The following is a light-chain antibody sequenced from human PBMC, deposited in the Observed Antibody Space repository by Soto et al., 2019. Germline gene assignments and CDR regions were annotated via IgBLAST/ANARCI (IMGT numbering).Light chain of an antibody. CDR3: QQYGSWT. CDR1: QTISSSY. Sequence: EIVLTQSPGTLSVSPGERATLSCRASQTISSSYLARYRQKPGQAPSLLIYGTSSRATGIPDRFSGSGSGTDFTLTISRLEPEDSAIYYCQQYGSWTFGQGTKVEIK. V-gene: IGKV3-20*01. CDR2: GTS. J-gene: IGKJ1*01.